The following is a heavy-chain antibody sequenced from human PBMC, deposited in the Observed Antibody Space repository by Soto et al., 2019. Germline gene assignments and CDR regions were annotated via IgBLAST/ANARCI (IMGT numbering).Heavy chain of an antibody. D-gene: IGHD6-13*01. V-gene: IGHV3-23*01. Sequence: EVQLLESGGGLVQPGRSLRLSCTASGFTFSSHAMTWVRQSPWKGLEWVSGLSDRGDSIYYADSVKGRFTIYRDNSMNTLYLKMNTLRVEDTAVYYCAKVSSSWYAGFFDLWGQGTLVTVSS. J-gene: IGHJ4*02. CDR1: GFTFSSHA. CDR3: AKVSSSWYAGFFDL. CDR2: LSDRGDSI.